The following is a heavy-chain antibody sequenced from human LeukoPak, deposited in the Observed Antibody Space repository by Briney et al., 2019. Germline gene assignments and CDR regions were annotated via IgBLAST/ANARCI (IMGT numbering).Heavy chain of an antibody. CDR2: IYPGDSDI. CDR3: ARRFSAGGSPDFDY. V-gene: IGHV5-51*01. Sequence: GESLKISCQASGYTFAKYWIGWVRQMPGKGLEWMGIIYPGDSDIRYSPSFQGQVTISADKSINTAYLQWSGLKASDTAIYYCARRFSAGGSPDFDYWGQGTLVTVSS. J-gene: IGHJ4*02. CDR1: GYTFAKYW. D-gene: IGHD3-16*01.